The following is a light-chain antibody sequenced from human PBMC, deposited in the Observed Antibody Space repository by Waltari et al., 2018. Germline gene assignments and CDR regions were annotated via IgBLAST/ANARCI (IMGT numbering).Light chain of an antibody. V-gene: IGLV3-25*03. CDR1: ALAQHY. J-gene: IGLJ3*02. CDR3: QSSDTLTSWV. CDR2: KDS. Sequence: SSELTQPSSVSVSQGHTARITCSGDALAQHYSYWYQQKSGQAPVLVIYKDSKRPSGIPERFSGSSSGTTVTFTISGVQTEDDADYYCQSSDTLTSWVFGGGTKLTVL.